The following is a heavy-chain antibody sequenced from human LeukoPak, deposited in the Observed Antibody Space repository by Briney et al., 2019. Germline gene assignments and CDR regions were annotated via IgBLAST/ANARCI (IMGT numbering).Heavy chain of an antibody. CDR1: GGSISSYY. V-gene: IGHV4-4*07. Sequence: SETLSLTCTVSGGSISSYYWSWIRQPAGKGLEWIGRIYTSGSTNYNPSLKSRVTMSVDTSKNQFSLKLSSVTAADTAVYYCARGINEIGYCSGGSCEYSDYWGQGTLVTVSS. CDR2: IYTSGST. CDR3: ARGINEIGYCSGGSCEYSDY. J-gene: IGHJ4*02. D-gene: IGHD2-15*01.